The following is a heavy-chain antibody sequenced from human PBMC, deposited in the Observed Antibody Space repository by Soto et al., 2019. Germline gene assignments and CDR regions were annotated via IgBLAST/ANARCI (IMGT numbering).Heavy chain of an antibody. CDR3: ARTRGFVVVVAARSSYFDY. Sequence: AGGSLRLSCAASGFTFSSYWMSWVRQAPGKGLEWVANIKQDGSEKYYVDSVKGRFTISRDNAKNSLYLQMNSLRAEDTAVYYCARTRGFVVVVAARSSYFDYWGQVTLVTVSS. CDR1: GFTFSSYW. J-gene: IGHJ4*02. CDR2: IKQDGSEK. D-gene: IGHD2-15*01. V-gene: IGHV3-7*01.